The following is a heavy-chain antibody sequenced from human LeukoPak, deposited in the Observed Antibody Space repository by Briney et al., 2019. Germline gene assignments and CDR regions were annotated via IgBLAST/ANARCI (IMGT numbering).Heavy chain of an antibody. D-gene: IGHD1-1*01. J-gene: IGHJ4*02. Sequence: PGGSLRLSCAASGFTFSDYYMSWIRQAPGEGLEWISYISGSSGTIYYGDSVKGRFTISRDNAKNSLYLQMNSLRAEDTAVYYCARRQLTSRPVDYWGQGTLVTVSS. V-gene: IGHV3-11*01. CDR2: ISGSSGTI. CDR3: ARRQLTSRPVDY. CDR1: GFTFSDYY.